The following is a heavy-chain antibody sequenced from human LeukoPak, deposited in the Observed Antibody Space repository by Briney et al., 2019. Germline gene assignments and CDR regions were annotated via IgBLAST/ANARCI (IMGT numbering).Heavy chain of an antibody. CDR1: GGSISSYY. CDR2: IYTSGST. J-gene: IGHJ5*02. D-gene: IGHD6-13*01. Sequence: PSETLSLTCTDSGGSISSYYWSWIRQPAGKGLEWIGRIYTSGSTNYNPSLKSRVTMSVDTSKNQCSLKLSSVTAADTAVYYCARDVAAAGTIGFDPWGQGTLVTVSS. CDR3: ARDVAAAGTIGFDP. V-gene: IGHV4-4*07.